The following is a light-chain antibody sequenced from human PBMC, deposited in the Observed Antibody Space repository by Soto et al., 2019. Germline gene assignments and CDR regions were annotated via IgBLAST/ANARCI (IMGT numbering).Light chain of an antibody. Sequence: DIVMTQSPHSLAVSLGERATINCTSSQSVLLASINKHHLTWYQQRPGQPPKLLIYWASTRVSGVPDRFSGSGSGTGFTLTITSLQAEDVAVYYCQQHYSTPLTFGQGTKVEIK. J-gene: IGKJ1*01. CDR3: QQHYSTPLT. CDR2: WAS. CDR1: QSVLLASINKHH. V-gene: IGKV4-1*01.